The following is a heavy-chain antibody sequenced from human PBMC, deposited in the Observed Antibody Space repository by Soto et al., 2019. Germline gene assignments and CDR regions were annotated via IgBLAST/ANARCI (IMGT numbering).Heavy chain of an antibody. CDR2: INHSGST. CDR1: GGSFSGYY. V-gene: IGHV4-34*01. CDR3: ARGSYCSSTSCLNREPYYYYYYYMDV. D-gene: IGHD2-2*01. Sequence: LSLTCAVYGGSFSGYYWSWIRQPPGKGLEWIGEINHSGSTNYNPSLKSRVTISADTSKNQFSLKLSSVTAADTAVYYCARGSYCSSTSCLNREPYYYYYYYMDVWGKGTTVTVSS. J-gene: IGHJ6*03.